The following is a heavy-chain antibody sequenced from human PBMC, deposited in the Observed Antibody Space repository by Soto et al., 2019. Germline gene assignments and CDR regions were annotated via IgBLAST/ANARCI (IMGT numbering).Heavy chain of an antibody. CDR2: INPSDGYT. V-gene: IGHV1-46*04. Sequence: QVQLVQSGAEVKKPGASVKVSCKASGYTFTSYYMHWVRQAPGQGLEWMGIINPSDGYTNYAQKLQVRVTMTRDTSTSTVYMELSSLRSEDTAVYYCARGAVAGTWGNCFDPWGQGTLVTVSS. CDR1: GYTFTSYY. J-gene: IGHJ5*02. CDR3: ARGAVAGTWGNCFDP. D-gene: IGHD6-19*01.